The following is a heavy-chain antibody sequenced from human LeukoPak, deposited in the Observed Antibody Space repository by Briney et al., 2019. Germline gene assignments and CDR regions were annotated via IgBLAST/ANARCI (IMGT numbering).Heavy chain of an antibody. CDR1: GGSFSGYY. CDR3: ARGPRLWFGELSKYYFDY. CDR2: INHSGST. D-gene: IGHD3-10*01. J-gene: IGHJ4*02. V-gene: IGHV4-34*01. Sequence: SETLSLTCAVYGGSFSGYYWSWIRPPPGKGLEWRGEINHSGSTNYNPSLKSRVTISVDTSKNQFSLKLSSVTAAYTAVYYCARGPRLWFGELSKYYFDYWGQGTLVTVSS.